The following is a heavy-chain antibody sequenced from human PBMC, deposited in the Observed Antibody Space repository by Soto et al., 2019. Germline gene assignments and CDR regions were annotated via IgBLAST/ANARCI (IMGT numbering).Heavy chain of an antibody. CDR1: GFTFSSYE. CDR2: SSSAGDSS. J-gene: IGHJ4*02. V-gene: IGHV3-48*03. Sequence: EVQLVESGGGLAQPGGSVRLSCAASGFTFSSYEMNWVRQAPGKTLEWVSYSSSAGDSSYYADSVKSRFTISRDNAKNSLYLQMNSLRVEDTAVYYCARVYCSTTTCHVQAFDSWGQGPLVTVSS. D-gene: IGHD2-2*01. CDR3: ARVYCSTTTCHVQAFDS.